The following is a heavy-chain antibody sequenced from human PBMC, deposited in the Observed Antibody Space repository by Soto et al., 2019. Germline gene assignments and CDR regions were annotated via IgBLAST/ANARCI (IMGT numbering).Heavy chain of an antibody. J-gene: IGHJ4*02. Sequence: SETLSLTCAVYGGSFSGYYWSWIRQPPGKGLEWIGEINHSGSTNYNPSLKSRVTISVDTSKNQFSLKLSSVTAADTAVYYCARVGYCSSTSCRDYWGQGTLVTVSS. CDR1: GGSFSGYY. CDR2: INHSGST. D-gene: IGHD2-2*01. CDR3: ARVGYCSSTSCRDY. V-gene: IGHV4-34*01.